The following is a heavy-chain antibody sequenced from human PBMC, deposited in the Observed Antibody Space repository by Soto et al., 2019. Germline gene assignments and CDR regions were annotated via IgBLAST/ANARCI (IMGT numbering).Heavy chain of an antibody. CDR3: ARGRFANSCPDY. D-gene: IGHD2-2*01. V-gene: IGHV1-18*01. J-gene: IGHJ4*02. Sequence: QVQLVQSGAEVKKPGASVRVSCKASDYTFTNYGVTWVRQAPGQGLEWMGWVSTYNGHTNYAQRLQDRXXMXTXKSTSTAYMELRSLRSDDTAIYYCARGRFANSCPDYWGQGTLVTVSS. CDR2: VSTYNGHT. CDR1: DYTFTNYG.